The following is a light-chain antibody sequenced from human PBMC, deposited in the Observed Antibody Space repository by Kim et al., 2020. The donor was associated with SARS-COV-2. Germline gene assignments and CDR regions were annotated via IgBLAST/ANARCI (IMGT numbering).Light chain of an antibody. CDR3: QQYYSTPFT. V-gene: IGKV4-1*01. Sequence: RATINCKSSQSVLYSSNNKSYLAWYQQKPGQPPKLLIYWASTRESGVPDRFSGSGSGTEFTLTISSLQAEDVAVYYCQQYYSTPFTFGQGTKLEVK. CDR1: QSVLYSSNNKSY. J-gene: IGKJ2*01. CDR2: WAS.